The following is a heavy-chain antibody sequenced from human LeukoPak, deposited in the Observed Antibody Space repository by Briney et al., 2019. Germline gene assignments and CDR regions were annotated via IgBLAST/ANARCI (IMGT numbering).Heavy chain of an antibody. CDR1: GFIFSNYW. J-gene: IGHJ1*01. CDR3: ATYSSSNGREFQY. V-gene: IGHV3-7*01. Sequence: AGGSLRLSCEGSGFIFSNYWMSWVRKAPGKGLEWVANIQQHGSETYYGDSVKGRFTISRDNAKNSLYLQMNSLRAEDTAVYYCATYSSSNGREFQYWGQGTLVTVSS. D-gene: IGHD2-2*01. CDR2: IQQHGSET.